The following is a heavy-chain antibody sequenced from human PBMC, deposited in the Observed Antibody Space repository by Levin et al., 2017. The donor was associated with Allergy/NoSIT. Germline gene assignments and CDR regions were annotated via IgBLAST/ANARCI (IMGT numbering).Heavy chain of an antibody. CDR1: GGSISSSSYY. V-gene: IGHV4-39*01. CDR3: ARLYCSGGSCLPPSYYFDY. J-gene: IGHJ4*02. CDR2: IYYSGST. Sequence: SETLSLTCTVSGGSISSSSYYWGWIRQPPGKGLEWIGSIYYSGSTYYNPSLKSRVTISVDTSKNQFSLTLSSVTAADTAVYYCARLYCSGGSCLPPSYYFDYWGQGTLVTVSS. D-gene: IGHD2-15*01.